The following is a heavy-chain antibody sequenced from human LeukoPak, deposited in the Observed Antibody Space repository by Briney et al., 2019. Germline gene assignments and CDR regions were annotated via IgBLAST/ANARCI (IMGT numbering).Heavy chain of an antibody. CDR3: AREDYGGNSEYFQH. CDR2: INHSGST. D-gene: IGHD4-23*01. J-gene: IGHJ1*01. Sequence: AETLSLTCAVYGGSFSGYYWSWIRQPPGKGLEWIGEINHSGSTNYNPSLKSRVTISVDTSKNQFSLKLISVTAADTAVYYCAREDYGGNSEYFQHWGQGTLVTVSS. CDR1: GGSFSGYY. V-gene: IGHV4-34*01.